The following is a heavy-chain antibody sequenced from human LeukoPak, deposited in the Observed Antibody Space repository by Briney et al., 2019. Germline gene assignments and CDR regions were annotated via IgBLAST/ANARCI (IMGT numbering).Heavy chain of an antibody. CDR1: GFTFSNNA. D-gene: IGHD2-21*02. V-gene: IGHV3-23*01. J-gene: IGHJ3*02. CDR3: ARGRLRVTDAFDI. Sequence: PGGSLRLSCAASGFTFSNNALSWVRQAPGKGLEWVSVISGSGGSTYYADSVKGRFTISRDNSKNTLYLQMDSLRAGDTAVYYCARGRLRVTDAFDIWGQGTMVTVSS. CDR2: ISGSGGST.